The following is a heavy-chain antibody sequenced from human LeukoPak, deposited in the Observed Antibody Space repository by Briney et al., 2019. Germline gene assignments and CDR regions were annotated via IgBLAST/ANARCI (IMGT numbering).Heavy chain of an antibody. CDR2: ISGSGGST. V-gene: IGHV3-23*01. D-gene: IGHD1-1*01. J-gene: IGHJ4*02. CDR1: GFTFSSYA. Sequence: PGGSLRLSCAASGFTFSSYAMSWVRQAPGKGLEWVSAISGSGGSTYYADSVKGRFTISRDNSKNSLNLQLNSLRADDTAVYYCARLTGTTGFDYWGQGTLVTVSS. CDR3: ARLTGTTGFDY.